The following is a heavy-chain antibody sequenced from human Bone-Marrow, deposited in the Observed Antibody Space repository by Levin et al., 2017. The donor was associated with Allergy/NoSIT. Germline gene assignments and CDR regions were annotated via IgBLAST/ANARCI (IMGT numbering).Heavy chain of an antibody. V-gene: IGHV3-48*02. Sequence: GGSLRLSCEASGFTFSAYRMNWVRQAPGKGLEWVSFISSSSSIIYYADSVRGRFTISRDNAKNSLFLQMNSLRDEDTGVYYCARDWDTSDSTGYYDSFEYWGQGTLVTVSS. CDR2: ISSSSSII. D-gene: IGHD3-22*01. J-gene: IGHJ4*02. CDR3: ARDWDTSDSTGYYDSFEY. CDR1: GFTFSAYR.